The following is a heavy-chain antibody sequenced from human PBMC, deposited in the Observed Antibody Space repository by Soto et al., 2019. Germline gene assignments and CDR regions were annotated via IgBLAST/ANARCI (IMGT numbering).Heavy chain of an antibody. Sequence: QVQLQQWGAGLLKPSENLSLTCAVYGGSFSGYYWSWIRQPPGKGLEWIGEINHSGSTNYNPYLKWRVTISVDTSKNQFSLKLSSVAAEDTAVYYCARRPRGKIKPFDIWGQGTMVNVSS. CDR1: GGSFSGYY. CDR3: ARRPRGKIKPFDI. V-gene: IGHV4-34*01. CDR2: INHSGST. J-gene: IGHJ3*02. D-gene: IGHD3-16*01.